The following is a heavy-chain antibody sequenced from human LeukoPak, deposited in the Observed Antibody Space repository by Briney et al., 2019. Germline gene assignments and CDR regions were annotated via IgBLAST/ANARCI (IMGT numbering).Heavy chain of an antibody. CDR2: ISSSSDYI. Sequence: GGSLRLSCAASGFTFNNYIMNWVRQAPGKGLEWVSSISSSSDYIYYADSVKGRFTISRDNSKNTLYLQMNSLRAEDTAVYYCARDTMGHAFDIWGQGTMVTVSS. CDR3: ARDTMGHAFDI. D-gene: IGHD2-2*01. V-gene: IGHV3-21*01. CDR1: GFTFNNYI. J-gene: IGHJ3*02.